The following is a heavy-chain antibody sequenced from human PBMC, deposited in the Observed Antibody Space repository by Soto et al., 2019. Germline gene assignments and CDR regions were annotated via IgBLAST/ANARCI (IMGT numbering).Heavy chain of an antibody. CDR1: GFSLTTSGSA. V-gene: IGHV2-5*02. Sequence: QITLKESGPTLVKPTQTLTLTCSFSGFSLTTSGSAVGCIRQPPGRALERLALIFWDNYKYYNPSLQNRLTVTWDTAKNQVVLTLTNVDPVDTGTYFCAPRVVWEPHDWTLGYFDPWGQGTMVTVAS. CDR3: APRVVWEPHDWTLGYFDP. D-gene: IGHD3-16*01. J-gene: IGHJ5*02. CDR2: IFWDNYK.